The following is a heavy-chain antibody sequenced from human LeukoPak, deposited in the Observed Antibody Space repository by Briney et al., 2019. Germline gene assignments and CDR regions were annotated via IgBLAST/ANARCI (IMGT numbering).Heavy chain of an antibody. J-gene: IGHJ4*02. D-gene: IGHD5-12*01. Sequence: GGSLRLSCAASGFTFSSYAMSWVRQAPGKGLEWVSSVSGSGGSTYYADSVKGRFTISRDNSKNTLYLQMNSMRAEDTAVYYCAKADHVATTTLDYWGQGTLVTVSS. CDR3: AKADHVATTTLDY. V-gene: IGHV3-23*01. CDR1: GFTFSSYA. CDR2: VSGSGGST.